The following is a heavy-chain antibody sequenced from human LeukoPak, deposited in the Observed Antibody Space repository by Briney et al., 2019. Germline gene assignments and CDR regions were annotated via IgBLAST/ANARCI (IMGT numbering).Heavy chain of an antibody. CDR2: ISHGGLT. J-gene: IGHJ4*02. CDR1: DGYFRGYY. V-gene: IGHV4-34*01. Sequence: PSETLSLTCNVSDGYFRGYYWSWIRQPPGRGLEWLGGISHGGLTNYTPSLKSEVTMSLDTPKNQFSLNVNSVTAADTAVYYFVRGRCSSEGCYYLVYWGQGTLLTVSS. CDR3: VRGRCSSEGCYYLVY. D-gene: IGHD2-2*01.